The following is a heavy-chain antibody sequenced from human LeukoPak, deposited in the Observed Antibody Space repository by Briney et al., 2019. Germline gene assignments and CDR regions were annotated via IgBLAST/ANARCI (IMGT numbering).Heavy chain of an antibody. Sequence: AGTLRLYCAASGFTFSSYGMHWVRQAPGKGLEWVAVISYDGSNKYYADYVKGRFTISRDNSKNTLYLPMNSLRAEDRAVYYCAKDFSVRFLEWGHYYYYGMDVWGQGTTATVSS. D-gene: IGHD3-3*01. CDR3: AKDFSVRFLEWGHYYYYGMDV. V-gene: IGHV3-30*18. J-gene: IGHJ6*02. CDR1: GFTFSSYG. CDR2: ISYDGSNK.